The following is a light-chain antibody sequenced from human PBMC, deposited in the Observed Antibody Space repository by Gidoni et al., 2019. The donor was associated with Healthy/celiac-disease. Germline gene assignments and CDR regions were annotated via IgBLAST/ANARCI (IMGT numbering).Light chain of an antibody. J-gene: IGKJ4*01. CDR3: QQRSNWPPLIT. CDR2: DAS. Sequence: EIVLTQSPATLSLSPGERATLSCRASQSVSSYLAWYQQKPGQAPRLLIYDASNRATGIPARFSGSGSGTDFTLTISSLEPEDFAVYYCQQRSNWPPLITFGGXTKVEIQ. CDR1: QSVSSY. V-gene: IGKV3-11*01.